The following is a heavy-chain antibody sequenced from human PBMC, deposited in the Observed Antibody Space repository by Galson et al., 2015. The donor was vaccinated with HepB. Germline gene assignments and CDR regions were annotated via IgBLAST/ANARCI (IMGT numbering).Heavy chain of an antibody. CDR2: IDAGNGNT. V-gene: IGHV1-3*01. D-gene: IGHD6-19*01. CDR3: ARDFNSGYSSGWYPAFEI. Sequence: SVKVSCKASGYTFTSYAMHWVRQAPGQRLEWMGWIDAGNGNTKYSQKFQGRVTITRDTSASTAYMELSSLRSEDTAVYYCARDFNSGYSSGWYPAFEIWGQGTMVTVSS. CDR1: GYTFTSYA. J-gene: IGHJ3*02.